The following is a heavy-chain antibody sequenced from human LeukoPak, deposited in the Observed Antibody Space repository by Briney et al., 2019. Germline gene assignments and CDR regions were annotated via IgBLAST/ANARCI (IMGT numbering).Heavy chain of an antibody. CDR3: VRGPCTGTICYVFDY. Sequence: ASVKVSCKASGYTFTGYYIHWVRQAPGQGLEWMGWVNPNSGGTNFAQKFQGRVAMTSDTSMSTAYMEMSGLRSDDTAVYYCVRGPCTGTICYVFDYWGQGTLVTVSS. V-gene: IGHV1-2*02. CDR1: GYTFTGYY. D-gene: IGHD2-2*01. J-gene: IGHJ4*02. CDR2: VNPNSGGT.